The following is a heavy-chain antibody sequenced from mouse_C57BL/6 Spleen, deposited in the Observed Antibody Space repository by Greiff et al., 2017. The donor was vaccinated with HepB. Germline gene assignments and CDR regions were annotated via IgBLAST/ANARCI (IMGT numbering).Heavy chain of an antibody. CDR2: IDPSDSYT. V-gene: IGHV1-59*01. D-gene: IGHD2-3*01. J-gene: IGHJ4*01. Sequence: VQLVESGAELVRPGTSVKLSCKASGYTFTSYWMHWVKQRPGQGLEWIGVIDPSDSYTNYNQKFKGKATLTVDTSSSTAYMQLSSLTSEDSAVYYCARSVDGYPLYAMDYWGQGTSVTVSS. CDR1: GYTFTSYW. CDR3: ARSVDGYPLYAMDY.